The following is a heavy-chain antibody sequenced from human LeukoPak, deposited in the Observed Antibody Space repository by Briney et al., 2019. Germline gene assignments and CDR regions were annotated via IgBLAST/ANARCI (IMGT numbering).Heavy chain of an antibody. D-gene: IGHD3-16*01. V-gene: IGHV4-31*03. CDR2: IYYSGST. J-gene: IGHJ3*02. CDR1: GGSISSGGYY. CDR3: ARDRLGEPGAFDI. Sequence: SQTLSLTCTVSGGSISSGGYYWSWIRQHPGKGLEWIGYIYYSGSTYYNPSLKSRVTISVDTSKNQFSLKLSSVTAADTAVYYCARDRLGEPGAFDIWGQGTMVTVSS.